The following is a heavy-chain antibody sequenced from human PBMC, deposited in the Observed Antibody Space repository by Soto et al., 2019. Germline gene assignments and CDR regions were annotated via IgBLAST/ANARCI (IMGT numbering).Heavy chain of an antibody. J-gene: IGHJ4*02. D-gene: IGHD6-19*01. CDR3: AKPFYSSGSRVDY. V-gene: IGHV3-23*01. CDR1: GFTFSSYA. Sequence: GGSLRLSCAASGFTFSSYAMSWVRQPPGKGLEWVSVISGSSDNTYYADSVKGRFTISRDNAKNTLYLQMNSLRAEDTAVYYCAKPFYSSGSRVDYWGLGTLVTVSS. CDR2: ISGSSDNT.